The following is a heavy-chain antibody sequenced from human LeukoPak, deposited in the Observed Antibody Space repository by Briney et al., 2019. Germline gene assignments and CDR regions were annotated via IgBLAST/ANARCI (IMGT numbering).Heavy chain of an antibody. D-gene: IGHD2-15*01. Sequence: GGSLRLSCAASGFTFSSYAIHWVRQAPGRGLQWVSVIWYDGSNKYYADSVKGRFTISRDNSENMLYLQMNSLRVEDTAVYYCAREADCSGGSCYRGPFDIWGQGTMVSVSS. CDR2: IWYDGSNK. CDR1: GFTFSSYA. V-gene: IGHV3-33*01. CDR3: AREADCSGGSCYRGPFDI. J-gene: IGHJ3*02.